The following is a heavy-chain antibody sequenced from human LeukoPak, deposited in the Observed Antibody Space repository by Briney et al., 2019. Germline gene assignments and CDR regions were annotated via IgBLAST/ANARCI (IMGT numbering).Heavy chain of an antibody. D-gene: IGHD6-6*01. J-gene: IGHJ4*02. CDR2: IFTSGGT. CDR1: GGSLCSFY. Sequence: SETLSLTCTVSGGSLCSFYWSCVRQPPREGLERSGYIFTSGGTTYNPSLKRRVTVSVDTSKYQLSLKLSSVAAADTSVYYCARASIAAHFDYWGQGTLVTVSS. CDR3: ARASIAAHFDY. V-gene: IGHV4-4*08.